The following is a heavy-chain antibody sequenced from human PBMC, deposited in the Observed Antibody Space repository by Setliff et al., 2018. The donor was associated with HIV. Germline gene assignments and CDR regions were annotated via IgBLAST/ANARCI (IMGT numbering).Heavy chain of an antibody. CDR1: GFSISSRYY. D-gene: IGHD3-22*01. J-gene: IGHJ4*02. Sequence: ASETLSLTCDVSGFSISSRYYWGWIRQSPGKGLEWIGNIYHTGSSYYNPSLNDRATISLDTSKNQFSLKLNSVTAADTAVYYCARDVLGLVISVYGLWGQGIPVTVSS. V-gene: IGHV4-38-2*02. CDR2: IYHTGSS. CDR3: ARDVLGLVISVYGL.